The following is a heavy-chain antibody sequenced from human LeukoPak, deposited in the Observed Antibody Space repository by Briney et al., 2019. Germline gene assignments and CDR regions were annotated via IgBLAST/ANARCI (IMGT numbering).Heavy chain of an antibody. V-gene: IGHV4-31*03. CDR1: GGSISIGGYH. CDR3: ARGGKTVDP. Sequence: SQTLSLTFTVSGGSISIGGYHWSWIRQFPGKGLEWIGHLFHSGSTYYNPSLKSRVTISEDASKNQFSLKLSSVTAADTAVYYWARGGKTVDPWGQGTLVTVSS. D-gene: IGHD1-14*01. CDR2: LFHSGST. J-gene: IGHJ5*02.